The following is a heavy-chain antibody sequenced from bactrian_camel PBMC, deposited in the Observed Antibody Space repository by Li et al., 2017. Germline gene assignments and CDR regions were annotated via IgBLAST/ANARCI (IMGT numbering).Heavy chain of an antibody. CDR2: IDTDGIT. J-gene: IGHJ4*01. Sequence: VQLVESGGGTAQPGRSLRLSCVASGYIYSSHCMGWFRQAPGREREGVADIDTDGITSCADSVKGRFTISKDNAKNSVTLQMNSLRPEDTAIYYCAAEDNGLGTLTCPGRDQNKYEYWGRGTQVTVS. CDR1: GYIYSSHC. CDR3: AAEDNGLGTLTCPGRDQNKYEY. D-gene: IGHD1*01. V-gene: IGHV3S53*01.